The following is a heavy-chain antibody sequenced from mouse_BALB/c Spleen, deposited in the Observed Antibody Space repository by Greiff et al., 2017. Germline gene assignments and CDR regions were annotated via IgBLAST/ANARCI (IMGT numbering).Heavy chain of an antibody. CDR1: GFSLTSYC. CDR2: IWSGGST. Sequence: VQLQQSGPGLVQPSQSLSITCTVSGFSLTSYCVHWVRQSPGKGLEWMGVIWSGGSTDYHAAFISRLTISKDNSKSQVFFKMNSLQANDTAIYYCARMGSSYEYFDVWGAGTTVTVAS. CDR3: ARMGSSYEYFDV. V-gene: IGHV2-2*02. D-gene: IGHD1-1*01. J-gene: IGHJ1*01.